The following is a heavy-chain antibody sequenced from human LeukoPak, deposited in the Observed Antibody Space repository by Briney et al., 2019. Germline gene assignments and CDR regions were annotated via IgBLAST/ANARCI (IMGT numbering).Heavy chain of an antibody. D-gene: IGHD3-3*01. CDR3: ARGRHYYDFWSGYYGDPYNWFDP. CDR1: GGSISSYY. V-gene: IGHV4-4*07. Sequence: PSETLSLTCTVSGGSISSYYWSWIRQPAGKGLEWIGRIYTSGSTNYNPSLKSRVTMSVDTSKNQFSLKLSSVTAADTAVYYCARGRHYYDFWSGYYGDPYNWFDPWGQGTLVTVSS. J-gene: IGHJ5*02. CDR2: IYTSGST.